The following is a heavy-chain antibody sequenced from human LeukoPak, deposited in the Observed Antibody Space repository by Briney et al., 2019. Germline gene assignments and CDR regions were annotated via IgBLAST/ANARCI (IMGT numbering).Heavy chain of an antibody. V-gene: IGHV1-69*13. Sequence: SVKVSCKASGGTFSSYAISWVRQAPGQGLEWMGGIIPIFGTANHAQKFQGRVTITADESTSTAYMELSSLRSEDTAVYYCARDRLEDYYDSSGYPPFDYWGQGTLVTVSS. CDR3: ARDRLEDYYDSSGYPPFDY. J-gene: IGHJ4*02. D-gene: IGHD3-22*01. CDR2: IIPIFGTA. CDR1: GGTFSSYA.